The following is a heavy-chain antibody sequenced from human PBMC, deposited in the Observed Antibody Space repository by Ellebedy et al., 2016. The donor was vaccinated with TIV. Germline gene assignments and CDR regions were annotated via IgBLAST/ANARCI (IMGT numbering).Heavy chain of an antibody. D-gene: IGHD3-16*01. CDR2: ISGSSTYI. CDR3: AREAWGSYGTEYLQH. CDR1: GFTFTNYA. V-gene: IGHV3-21*06. J-gene: IGHJ1*01. Sequence: GESLKISCAASGFTFTNYAINWVRQTPGKGLEWVSSISGSSTYIDYADSVQGRFTISRDNAKNSVDLQMNSLRVEDTAVYYCAREAWGSYGTEYLQHWGQGTLVTVSA.